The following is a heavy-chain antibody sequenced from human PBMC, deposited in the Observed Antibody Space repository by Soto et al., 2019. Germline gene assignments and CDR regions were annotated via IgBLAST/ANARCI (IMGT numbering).Heavy chain of an antibody. CDR1: GFTFSDYN. CDR3: VRGELPFYYYGMDL. D-gene: IGHD1-7*01. CDR2: IGSAGDT. Sequence: EVQLVESGGGLVQPGESLRLSCAVSGFTFSDYNMNWVRQAPGKGLEWVSTIGSAGDTYYSASVRGRFTISRENAENSLFLQMTSLRAGDTAVYFCVRGELPFYYYGMDLWGQGTTVTVSS. J-gene: IGHJ6*02. V-gene: IGHV3-13*01.